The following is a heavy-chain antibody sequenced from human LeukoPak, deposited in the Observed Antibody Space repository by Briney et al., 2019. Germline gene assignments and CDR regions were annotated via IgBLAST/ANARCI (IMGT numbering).Heavy chain of an antibody. CDR3: ARGYSLFAY. J-gene: IGHJ4*02. V-gene: IGHV3-48*01. Sequence: GGSLRLSCAASGFAFSSYRMNWVRQAPGKGLEGVSHISSSSNTIYYADSVKGRFTISRDNAKNSLYLQMTSLRAEVTAVYYCARGYSLFAYWGQGTLVTVSS. CDR2: ISSSSNTI. CDR1: GFAFSSYR. D-gene: IGHD6-13*01.